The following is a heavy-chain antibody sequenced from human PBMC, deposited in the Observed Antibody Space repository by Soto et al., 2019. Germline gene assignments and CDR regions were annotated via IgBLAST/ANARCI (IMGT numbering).Heavy chain of an antibody. Sequence: GGSLRLSCAASGFTFSSYWMSWVRQAPGKGLEWVANIKQDGSEKYYVDSVKGRFTISRDNAKNSLYLQMNSLRAEDTAVYYCAREPLSPMSYGDYVDYYYYMDVWGKGTTVTVSS. V-gene: IGHV3-7*01. CDR1: GFTFSSYW. D-gene: IGHD4-17*01. CDR3: AREPLSPMSYGDYVDYYYYMDV. CDR2: IKQDGSEK. J-gene: IGHJ6*03.